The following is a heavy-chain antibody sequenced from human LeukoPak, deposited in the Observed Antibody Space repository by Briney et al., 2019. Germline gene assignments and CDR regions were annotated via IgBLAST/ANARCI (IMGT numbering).Heavy chain of an antibody. J-gene: IGHJ4*02. V-gene: IGHV3-21*01. Sequence: GGSLRLSCAASGFTFSSYSMNWVRQAPGKGLEWVSSISSSSSYIYYADSVKGRFTISRDNAKNSLYLQMNSLRAEDTAVYYCTTDMMITFGGVKGLEPRFDYWGQGTLVTVSS. CDR1: GFTFSSYS. CDR2: ISSSSSYI. D-gene: IGHD3-16*01. CDR3: TTDMMITFGGVKGLEPRFDY.